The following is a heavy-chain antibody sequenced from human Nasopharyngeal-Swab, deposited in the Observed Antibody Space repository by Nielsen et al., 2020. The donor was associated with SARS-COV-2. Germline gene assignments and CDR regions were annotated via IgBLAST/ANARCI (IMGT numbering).Heavy chain of an antibody. CDR3: ARDGALGGMDV. J-gene: IGHJ6*02. CDR2: ISSSGTTT. CDR1: GFTFSDYY. D-gene: IGHD3-16*01. V-gene: IGHV3-11*01. Sequence: GESLKISCVASGFTFSDYYMAWIRQAPGKGLEWVSYISSSGTTTDSADSVKGRFTISRDNANNLVYLHMNSLRGEDTAVYYCARDGALGGMDVWGQGTTVTVSS.